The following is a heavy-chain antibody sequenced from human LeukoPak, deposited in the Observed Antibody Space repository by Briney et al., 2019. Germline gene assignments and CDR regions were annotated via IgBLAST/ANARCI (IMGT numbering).Heavy chain of an antibody. J-gene: IGHJ4*02. Sequence: GGSLRLSCAASGFTFDDYAMHWVRQAPGKGLEWVSGISWNSGSIGYADSVKGRFTISRDNAKNSLYLQMNSLRAEDTAVYYCAREGASSSWPYYFDYWGQGTLVTVSS. CDR3: AREGASSSWPYYFDY. CDR2: ISWNSGSI. V-gene: IGHV3-9*01. D-gene: IGHD6-13*01. CDR1: GFTFDDYA.